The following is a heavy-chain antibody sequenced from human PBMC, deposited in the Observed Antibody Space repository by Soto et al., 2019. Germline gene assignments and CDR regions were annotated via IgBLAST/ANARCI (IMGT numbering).Heavy chain of an antibody. CDR2: ISSSSSYI. V-gene: IGHV3-21*01. CDR1: GFTFSSYS. J-gene: IGHJ5*02. Sequence: EVQLVESGGGLVKPGGSLRLSCAASGFTFSSYSMNWVRQAPGKGLEWVSSISSSSSYIFYADSVKGRFTISRDNAKNSLYLQMNSLRAEDTAVFYCARTYSSGWYEGWFDPRGQGTLVTVSS. D-gene: IGHD6-13*01. CDR3: ARTYSSGWYEGWFDP.